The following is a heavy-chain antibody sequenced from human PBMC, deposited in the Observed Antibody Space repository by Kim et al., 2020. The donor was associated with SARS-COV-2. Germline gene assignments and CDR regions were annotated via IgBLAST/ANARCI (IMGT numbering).Heavy chain of an antibody. CDR2: VTRFGGDT. D-gene: IGHD1-26*01. CDR3: AKNEGSGTFQHFLNH. J-gene: IGHJ5*02. V-gene: IGHV3-23*01. Sequence: GGSLRLSCAASGFIFGDYAMSWVRQAPGKGLEWVSGVTRFGGDTYYADSVKGRFTISRDNSRNIVYLQMSALRAEDTAVYYCAKNEGSGTFQHFLNHWGQGSLVAVSS. CDR1: GFIFGDYA.